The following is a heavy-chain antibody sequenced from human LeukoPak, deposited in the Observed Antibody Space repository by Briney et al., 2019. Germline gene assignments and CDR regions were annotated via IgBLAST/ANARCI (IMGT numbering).Heavy chain of an antibody. Sequence: GGSLRLSCAASVFTFSIYAMSWVRQAPGKGLEWVSAISGSGGSTYYADSVKGRFTISRDNSKNTLYLQMNSLKTEDTAVYYCTRRVKVVTYNWFDPWGQGTLVTVSS. CDR2: ISGSGGST. CDR1: VFTFSIYA. V-gene: IGHV3-23*01. J-gene: IGHJ5*02. CDR3: TRRVKVVTYNWFDP. D-gene: IGHD2-21*02.